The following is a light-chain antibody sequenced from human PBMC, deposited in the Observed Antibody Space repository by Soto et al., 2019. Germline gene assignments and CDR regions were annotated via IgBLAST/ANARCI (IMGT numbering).Light chain of an antibody. CDR2: ATS. CDR1: QSVDSTY. J-gene: IGKJ2*01. CDR3: QQYDTSPPMYT. Sequence: EILLKQSPGTLSLSPGERATLSCRASQSVDSTYLAWYQQKPDQSPRLLIYATSTRAAGIPDRFSGSGSGTDFTLTISRLEPDDVAVYYCQQYDTSPPMYTFGQGTKVDIK. V-gene: IGKV3-20*01.